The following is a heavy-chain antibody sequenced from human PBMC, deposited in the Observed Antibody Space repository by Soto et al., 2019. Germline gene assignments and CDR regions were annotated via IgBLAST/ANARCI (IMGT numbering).Heavy chain of an antibody. CDR3: ARERCSGGSCAFDI. V-gene: IGHV4-59*01. J-gene: IGHJ3*02. CDR1: GDSMSRYY. CDR2: IHYSGST. Sequence: KTXETLCLTCTVSGDSMSRYYWSWIRRPPKKGLEWIGYIHYSGSTDHNPSLKSRVIISVDTSKNQFSLRLSSVTAADTAVYYCARERCSGGSCAFDIWGQGTMVTVSS. D-gene: IGHD2-15*01.